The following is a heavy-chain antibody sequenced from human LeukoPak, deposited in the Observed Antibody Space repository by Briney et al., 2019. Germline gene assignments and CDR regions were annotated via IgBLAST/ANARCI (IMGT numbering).Heavy chain of an antibody. J-gene: IGHJ4*02. Sequence: SETLSLTCTVSGASINAFHWTGFRQPAGKGLEWIGLIYSSGSSLLNPSLKSRVAMSVDLTKNQLSLKLTSVTAADTAMYYCARKDGDYWGRGTLVAVSS. CDR2: IYSSGSS. CDR3: ARKDGDY. V-gene: IGHV4-4*07. CDR1: GASINAFH.